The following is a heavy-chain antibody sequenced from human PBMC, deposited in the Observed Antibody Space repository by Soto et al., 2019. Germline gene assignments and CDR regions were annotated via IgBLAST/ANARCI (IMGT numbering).Heavy chain of an antibody. CDR2: INHSGST. D-gene: IGHD6-13*01. CDR1: GGSFSGYY. Sequence: PSETLSLTCAVYGGSFSGYYWSWIRQPPGKGLEWIGEINHSGSTNYNPSLKSRVTISVDTSKNQFSLKLSSVTAADTAVYYCASGGPTEAGTGWFDPWGQGTLVTVSS. CDR3: ASGGPTEAGTGWFDP. J-gene: IGHJ5*02. V-gene: IGHV4-34*01.